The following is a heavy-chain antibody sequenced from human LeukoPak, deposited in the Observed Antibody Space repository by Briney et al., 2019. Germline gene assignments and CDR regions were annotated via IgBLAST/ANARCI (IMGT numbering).Heavy chain of an antibody. V-gene: IGHV3-7*01. Sequence: TGGSLRLSCAASGFTFSNAWMSWVRQAPGKGLEWVANIKKDGSEKYYVDSVKGRFTISRDNAKNSLYLQMNSLRAEDTAVYFCARDGAARGSGSFGDWGQGTLVTVSS. CDR2: IKKDGSEK. CDR1: GFTFSNAW. D-gene: IGHD3-10*01. J-gene: IGHJ4*02. CDR3: ARDGAARGSGSFGD.